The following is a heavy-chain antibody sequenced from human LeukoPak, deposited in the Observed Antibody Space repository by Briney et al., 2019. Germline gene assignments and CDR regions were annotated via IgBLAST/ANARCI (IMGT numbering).Heavy chain of an antibody. CDR3: ARDDSSSSHY. D-gene: IGHD6-13*01. Sequence: PSETLSLTCTVSGYSISSGYYWGWIRPPPGKGLEWIGIIYHSGSTYYNPSLKRRVTISVDTSKNQFSLKLSSVTAADTAVYYCARDDSSSSHYWGQGTLVTVSS. J-gene: IGHJ4*02. V-gene: IGHV4-38-2*02. CDR1: GYSISSGYY. CDR2: IYHSGST.